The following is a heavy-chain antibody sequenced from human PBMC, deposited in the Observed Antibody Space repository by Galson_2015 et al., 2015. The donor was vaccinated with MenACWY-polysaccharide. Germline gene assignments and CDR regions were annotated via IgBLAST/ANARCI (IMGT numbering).Heavy chain of an antibody. CDR3: AKSGGDGGTVFATVPTAPES. CDR2: ISGSGNSA. Sequence: SLRLSCAASGFTFRTFPMNWVRQTPGKGLEWVAGISGSGNSAFYADSVRGRFTISRDNSRNTLYLQMNSLRADDTALYYCAKSGGDGGTVFATVPTAPESWGQGTLVTVSS. J-gene: IGHJ4*02. D-gene: IGHD2-21*01. CDR1: GFTFRTFP. V-gene: IGHV3-23*01.